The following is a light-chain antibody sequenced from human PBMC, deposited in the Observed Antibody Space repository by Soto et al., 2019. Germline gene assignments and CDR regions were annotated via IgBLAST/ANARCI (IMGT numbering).Light chain of an antibody. CDR3: QSYDTSVSGARV. CDR1: RSNIGAGYD. J-gene: IGLJ3*02. Sequence: QSVLTQPPSVSGAPGQRVTISCTGTRSNIGAGYDVHWYQQIPGTAPNLLIYRNHDRPSGVPDRFSGSKSGTSASLTITGLQAEDEADYYCQSYDTSVSGARVFGGGTKLTVL. CDR2: RNH. V-gene: IGLV1-40*01.